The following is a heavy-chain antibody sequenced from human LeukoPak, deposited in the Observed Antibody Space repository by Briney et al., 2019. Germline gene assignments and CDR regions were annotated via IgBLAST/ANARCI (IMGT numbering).Heavy chain of an antibody. Sequence: EASVKVSFKGSGYTFTGYYMHWVRQAPGQGLEWVGWINPNSGGTNYAQKFQGRVTMTRDTSISTAYMELSRLRSDDTAVYYCAGEGNIVVVVAAANWFDPWGQGTLVTVSS. V-gene: IGHV1-2*02. CDR2: INPNSGGT. D-gene: IGHD2-15*01. CDR3: AGEGNIVVVVAAANWFDP. CDR1: GYTFTGYY. J-gene: IGHJ5*02.